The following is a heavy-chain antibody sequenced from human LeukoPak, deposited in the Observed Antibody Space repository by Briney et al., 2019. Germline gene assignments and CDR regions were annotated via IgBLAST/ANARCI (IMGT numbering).Heavy chain of an antibody. V-gene: IGHV4-34*01. Sequence: PSETLSLTCAVYGGSFSDYYWSWLRQPPGKGLEWLGEINHSGSTNYNPSLKSRVTISVDTSKNQFSLKLSSVTAADTAVYYCARAQLNPHTAMNLFYYYYYMDVWGKGTTVTVSS. CDR3: ARAQLNPHTAMNLFYYYYYMDV. CDR1: GGSFSDYY. CDR2: INHSGST. D-gene: IGHD5-18*01. J-gene: IGHJ6*03.